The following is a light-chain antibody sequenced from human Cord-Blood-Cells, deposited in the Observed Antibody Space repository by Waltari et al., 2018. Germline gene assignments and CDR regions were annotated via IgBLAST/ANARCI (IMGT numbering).Light chain of an antibody. CDR3: SSYTSSSTFVV. CDR1: SSDVGGYNY. V-gene: IGLV2-14*01. Sequence: QSALTQPASVSGSPGQSITISCTGTSSDVGGYNYVSWYQQHPGKAPKLMIYDVSNRPSGVSKRFAGSKSGTTASLTISGLQAEDEADYYCSSYTSSSTFVVFGGGTKLTVL. J-gene: IGLJ2*01. CDR2: DVS.